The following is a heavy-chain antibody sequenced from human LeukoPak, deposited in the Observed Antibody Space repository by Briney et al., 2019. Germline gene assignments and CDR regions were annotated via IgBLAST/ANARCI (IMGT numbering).Heavy chain of an antibody. CDR2: IKSKTDGETT. J-gene: IGHJ4*02. Sequence: GGSLRLSCAASGFNFNKIWMSWVRQAPGKGLEWVGRIKSKTDGETTDYAAPVQGRFTISRDDSKRTLFLQMNSLRIEDTALYYCTSSTCDFRWGRGTLVTVS. CDR1: GFNFNKIW. CDR3: TSSTCDFR. D-gene: IGHD3-3*01. V-gene: IGHV3-15*01.